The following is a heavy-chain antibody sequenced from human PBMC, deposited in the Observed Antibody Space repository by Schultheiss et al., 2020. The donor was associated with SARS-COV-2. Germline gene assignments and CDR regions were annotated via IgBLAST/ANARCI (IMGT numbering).Heavy chain of an antibody. Sequence: GGSLRLSCAPSGFTFAGYALRWVRQAPGKGLEWVSAIRGSGGSTYYADSVKGRFTISRDNSKNTLYLQMNSLRAEDTAVYYCAKSHYYDSSGYYYHFDYWGQGTLVTVSS. CDR3: AKSHYYDSSGYYYHFDY. V-gene: IGHV3-23*01. CDR2: IRGSGGST. D-gene: IGHD3-22*01. J-gene: IGHJ4*02. CDR1: GFTFAGYA.